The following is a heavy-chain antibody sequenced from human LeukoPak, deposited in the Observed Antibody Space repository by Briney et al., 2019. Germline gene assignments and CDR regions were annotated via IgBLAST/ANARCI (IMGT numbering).Heavy chain of an antibody. D-gene: IGHD2-2*02. V-gene: IGHV3-21*04. J-gene: IGHJ4*02. CDR1: GFTFSSYN. Sequence: GGSLRLSCAASGFTFSSYNMNWVRQAPGKGLEWVSSISSSSSYYADSVKGRFTISRDNSKNTLYLQVNSLRAEDTAIYYCAKAILPATILSFNDYWGQGTLVTVSS. CDR3: AKAILPATILSFNDY. CDR2: ISSSSS.